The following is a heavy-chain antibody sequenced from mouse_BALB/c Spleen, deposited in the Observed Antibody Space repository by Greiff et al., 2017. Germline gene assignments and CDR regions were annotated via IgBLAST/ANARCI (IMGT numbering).Heavy chain of an antibody. D-gene: IGHD2-2*01. J-gene: IGHJ3*01. CDR1: GFTFTDYY. CDR2: IRNKANGYTT. CDR3: ARAPYGYGGFAY. V-gene: IGHV7-3*02. Sequence: EVQLVESGGGLVQPGGSLRLSCATSGFTFTDYYMSWVRQPPGKALEWLGFIRNKANGYTTEYSASVKGRFTISRDNSQSILYLQMNTLRAEDSATYYCARAPYGYGGFAYWGQGTLGTVSA.